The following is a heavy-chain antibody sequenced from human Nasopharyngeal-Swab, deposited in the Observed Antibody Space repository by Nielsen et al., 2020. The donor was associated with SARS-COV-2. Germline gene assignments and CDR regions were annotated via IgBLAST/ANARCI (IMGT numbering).Heavy chain of an antibody. CDR2: ISSSSSSI. CDR1: GFTFSSYS. D-gene: IGHD3-10*01. V-gene: IGHV3-48*02. CDR3: ARDPAYYFGSGSYYPDY. Sequence: GGSLRLSCAASGFTFSSYSMNWVRQAPGKGLEGVSYISSSSSSIYYADSVKGRFTISRDNAKNSLCLQMDSLRDEDSAVYYCARDPAYYFGSGSYYPDYWGQGTLVTVSS. J-gene: IGHJ4*02.